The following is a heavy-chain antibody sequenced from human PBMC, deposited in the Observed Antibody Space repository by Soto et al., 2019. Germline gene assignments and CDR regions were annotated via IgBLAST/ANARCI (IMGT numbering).Heavy chain of an antibody. J-gene: IGHJ6*01. CDR3: AKDREFGEFYGRDV. Sequence: EVQLVESGGGLVQPGRSLRLSCAASGFTFDDYAMHCVRQAPGKGLEWVSGISWNSGSIGYADSVKGRFTISRDNAKNALDLQMNSLRAEDTALYYCAKDREFGEFYGRDVWGQGTTVTVSA. D-gene: IGHD3-10*01. CDR1: GFTFDDYA. V-gene: IGHV3-9*01. CDR2: ISWNSGSI.